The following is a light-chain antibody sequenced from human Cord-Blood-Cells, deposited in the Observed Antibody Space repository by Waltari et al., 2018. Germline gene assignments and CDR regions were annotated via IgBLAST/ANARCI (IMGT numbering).Light chain of an antibody. CDR3: CSYAGSYVV. J-gene: IGLJ2*01. CDR2: EVS. Sequence: QSALTQPASVSGSPGQSITISCTGTSSDVGSYNLVSWYQQHPGKAPKLIIYEVSKRPSGVSNRFSGSKSGNTASLTISGLQAEDEADYYCCSYAGSYVVFGGGTKLTVL. CDR1: SSDVGSYNL. V-gene: IGLV2-23*02.